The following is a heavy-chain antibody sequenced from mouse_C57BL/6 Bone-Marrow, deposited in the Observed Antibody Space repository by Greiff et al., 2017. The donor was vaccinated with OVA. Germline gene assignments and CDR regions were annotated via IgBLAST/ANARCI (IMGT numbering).Heavy chain of an antibody. J-gene: IGHJ2*01. V-gene: IGHV1-26*01. CDR2: INPNNGGT. CDR3: ERIRLRPYFDY. D-gene: IGHD2-2*01. Sequence: VQLQQSGPELVKPGASVKISCKASGYTFTDYYMNWVKQSHGKSLEWIGDINPNNGGTSYNQKFKGKATLTVDKSSSTAYMELRSLTSEDSAVYYYERIRLRPYFDYWGQGTTLTVSS. CDR1: GYTFTDYY.